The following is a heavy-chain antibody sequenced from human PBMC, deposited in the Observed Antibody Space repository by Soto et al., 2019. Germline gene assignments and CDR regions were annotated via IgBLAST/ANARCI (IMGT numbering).Heavy chain of an antibody. CDR1: GGSISGKY. J-gene: IGHJ5*02. V-gene: IGHV4-4*07. CDR3: VASLAASGLNWLDP. Sequence: XETLSLTCIVSGGSISGKYWNWVRQPPGKGLEWIGLIFANGHTDYNPSLKSRVTMSVDASKNQFSLRLTSMTAADTAVYYCVASLAASGLNWLDPWGRGTLVTVSS. D-gene: IGHD6-13*01. CDR2: IFANGHT.